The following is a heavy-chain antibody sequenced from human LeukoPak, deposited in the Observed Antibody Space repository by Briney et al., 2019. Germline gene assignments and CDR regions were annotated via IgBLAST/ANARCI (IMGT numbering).Heavy chain of an antibody. CDR2: IKQDGSEK. V-gene: IGHV3-7*01. D-gene: IGHD6-19*01. J-gene: IGHJ6*02. CDR3: ARDQQWLVPRYYYYGMDV. Sequence: GGSLRLSCAASGFTFSSYWMSRVRQAPGKGLEWVANIKQDGSEKYYVDSVKGRFTISRDNAENSLYLQMNSLRAKDTAVYYCARDQQWLVPRYYYYGMDVWGQGTTVTVSS. CDR1: GFTFSSYW.